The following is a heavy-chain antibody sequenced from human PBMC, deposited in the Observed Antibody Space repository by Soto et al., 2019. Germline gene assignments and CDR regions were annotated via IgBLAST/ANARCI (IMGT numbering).Heavy chain of an antibody. J-gene: IGHJ6*02. CDR1: GGSISSSSYY. V-gene: IGHV4-61*05. CDR3: ARVIGYCSGGKTCYGMDV. D-gene: IGHD2-15*01. Sequence: SETLSLTCTVSGGSISSSSYYWGWIRQPPGKGLEWIGYIYYSGSTNYNPSLKSRVTISVDTSKNQFSLKLSSVTAADTAVYYCARVIGYCSGGKTCYGMDVWGQGTTVTVSS. CDR2: IYYSGST.